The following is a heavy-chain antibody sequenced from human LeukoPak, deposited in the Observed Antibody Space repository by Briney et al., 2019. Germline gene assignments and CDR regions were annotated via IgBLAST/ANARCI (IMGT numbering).Heavy chain of an antibody. CDR2: ISAYNGNT. Sequence: ASVKVSCKASGYTFTSYGISWVRQAPGQGLEWMGWISAYNGNTNYAQKLQGRVTMTTDTSTSTAYMELRSPRSDDTAVYYCGASGYDSSGYYFDYWGQGTLVTVSS. CDR3: GASGYDSSGYYFDY. V-gene: IGHV1-18*01. J-gene: IGHJ4*02. CDR1: GYTFTSYG. D-gene: IGHD3-22*01.